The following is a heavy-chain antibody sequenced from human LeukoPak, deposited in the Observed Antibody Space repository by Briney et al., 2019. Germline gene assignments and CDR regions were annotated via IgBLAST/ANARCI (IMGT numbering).Heavy chain of an antibody. CDR1: GYTFTSYY. CDR2: INPSGGST. V-gene: IGHV1-46*01. CDR3: GGAGETDHGMDV. J-gene: IGHJ6*02. Sequence: ASVKVSCKASGYTFTSYYMHWVRQAPGQGLEWMGIINPSGGSTSYAQKFQGRVTMTRDTSTSTAYMELSSLRSADTAVYYCGGAGETDHGMDVWSQRTTVTVSS. D-gene: IGHD3-10*01.